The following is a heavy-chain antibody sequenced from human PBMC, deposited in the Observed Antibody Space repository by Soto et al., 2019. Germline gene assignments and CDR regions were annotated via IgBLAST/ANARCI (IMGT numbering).Heavy chain of an antibody. Sequence: QLQLQESGPGLVKPSETLSLTCTVSGGSISSSSYYWGWIRQPPGKGLEWIGSIYYSGSTYYNPSLKSRVTISVDTSKNQFSLKLSSVTAADTAVYYCARHRQSQPTHYWGQGTLVTVSS. CDR2: IYYSGST. J-gene: IGHJ4*02. CDR3: ARHRQSQPTHY. D-gene: IGHD2-2*01. CDR1: GGSISSSSYY. V-gene: IGHV4-39*01.